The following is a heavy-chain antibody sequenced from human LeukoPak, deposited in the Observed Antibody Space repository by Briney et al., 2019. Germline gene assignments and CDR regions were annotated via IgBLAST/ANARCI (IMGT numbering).Heavy chain of an antibody. Sequence: PGGSLRLSCAASGFTFSSYAMSWVRQAPGKGLEWVSGISGSGGSTYYADSVKGRSTISRDNSKNTLYLQMNSLRAEDTAVYYCAKDRRYGSGSLPTSFDYWGQGTLVTVSS. V-gene: IGHV3-23*01. J-gene: IGHJ4*02. CDR1: GFTFSSYA. CDR2: ISGSGGST. CDR3: AKDRRYGSGSLPTSFDY. D-gene: IGHD3-10*01.